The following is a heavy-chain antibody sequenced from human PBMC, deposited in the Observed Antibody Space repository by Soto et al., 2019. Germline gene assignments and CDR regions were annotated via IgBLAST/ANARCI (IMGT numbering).Heavy chain of an antibody. CDR1: GGSISSYY. V-gene: IGHV4-59*01. Sequence: QVQLQESGPGLVKPSETLSLTCTVSGGSISSYYWSWIRQSPGKGLEWIGYISYSGSTKYNPSLKSRVTLSVDTSKNRFSLKLRSVTAADTAVYCCARGRGDTAMAWYYGGQGTLVTVSS. J-gene: IGHJ4*02. CDR2: ISYSGST. D-gene: IGHD5-18*01. CDR3: ARGRGDTAMAWYY.